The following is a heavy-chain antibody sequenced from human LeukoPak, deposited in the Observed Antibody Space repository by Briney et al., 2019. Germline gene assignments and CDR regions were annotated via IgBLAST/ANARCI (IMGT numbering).Heavy chain of an antibody. CDR3: AREPYDIAFDI. D-gene: IGHD3-22*01. V-gene: IGHV3-30-3*01. Sequence: PGRSLRLSCAASGFTFSSYAMHWVRQAPGKGLEWVAVISYDGSNKYYADSVKGRFTTSRDNSKNTLYLQMNSLRAEDTAVYYCAREPYDIAFDIWGQGTMVTVSS. CDR2: ISYDGSNK. J-gene: IGHJ3*02. CDR1: GFTFSSYA.